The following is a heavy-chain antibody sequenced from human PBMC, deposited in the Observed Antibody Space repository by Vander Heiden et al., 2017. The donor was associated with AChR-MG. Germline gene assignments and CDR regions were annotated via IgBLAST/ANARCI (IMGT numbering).Heavy chain of an antibody. Sequence: QVQLVESGGGVVQHGRSLRLSCAASGFTFSSYAMHWVRQSPGKGLEWVAVISYDGSNKYYADSVKGRFTIARDNSKNTLYLQMNSLRAEDTAVYYCARDGGYYDSSGYYFAAYYFDYWGQGTLVTVSS. J-gene: IGHJ4*02. V-gene: IGHV3-30-3*01. CDR2: ISYDGSNK. D-gene: IGHD3-22*01. CDR3: ARDGGYYDSSGYYFAAYYFDY. CDR1: GFTFSSYA.